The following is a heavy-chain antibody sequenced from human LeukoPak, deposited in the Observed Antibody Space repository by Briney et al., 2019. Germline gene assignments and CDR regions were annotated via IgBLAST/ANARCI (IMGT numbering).Heavy chain of an antibody. CDR1: GVSISSYY. J-gene: IGHJ4*02. D-gene: IGHD3-10*01. CDR3: ARENTLVRGTRNPFDY. CDR2: IYYSGTT. V-gene: IGHV4-59*12. Sequence: SETLSLTCTVSGVSISSYYWSWIRQPPGKGLEWIGYIYYSGTTHYSPSLRSRVTISVDRSKNQFSLQLNSVTPEDTAVYYCARENTLVRGTRNPFDYWGRGTLVTVSS.